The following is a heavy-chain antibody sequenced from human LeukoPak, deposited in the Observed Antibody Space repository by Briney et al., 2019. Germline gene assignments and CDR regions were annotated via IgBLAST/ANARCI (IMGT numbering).Heavy chain of an antibody. CDR1: GFTFSDHD. J-gene: IGHJ4*02. CDR3: ARLVGANN. V-gene: IGHV3-72*01. Sequence: GGSLRLSCAASGFTFSDHDMDWVRQAPGKGLEWVGRVRKKTNSYTTEYAASVKGRFTISRDDSQNSLYLQMNSLTVEDTAVYYCARLVGANNWGQGTLVIVSS. D-gene: IGHD1-26*01. CDR2: VRKKTNSYTT.